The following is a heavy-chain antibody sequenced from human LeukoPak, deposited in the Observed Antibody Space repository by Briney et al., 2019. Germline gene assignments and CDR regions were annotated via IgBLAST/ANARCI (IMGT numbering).Heavy chain of an antibody. V-gene: IGHV4-34*01. J-gene: IGHJ4*02. CDR1: GGSFSGYY. D-gene: IGHD3-3*01. Sequence: SETLSLTCAVYGGSFSGYYWSWIRQPPGKGLEWIGEINHSGSTNYNPSLKSRVTISVDTSKNQFSLKLSSVTAADTAVYYCARSVGGGYYGYWGQGTLVTVSS. CDR3: ARSVGGGYYGY. CDR2: INHSGST.